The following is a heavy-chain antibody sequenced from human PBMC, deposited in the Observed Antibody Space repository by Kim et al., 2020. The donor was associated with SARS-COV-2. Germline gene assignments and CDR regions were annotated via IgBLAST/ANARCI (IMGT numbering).Heavy chain of an antibody. CDR1: GYTFTSYA. CDR3: ARGRHWWHYYYYYGMDV. J-gene: IGHJ6*02. CDR2: INAGNGNT. Sequence: ASVKVSCKASGYTFTSYAMHWVRQAPGQRLEWMGWINAGNGNTKYSQKFQGRVTITRDTSASTAYMELSSLRSEDTAVYYCARGRHWWHYYYYYGMDVWGQGTTVTVSS. D-gene: IGHD2-15*01. V-gene: IGHV1-3*01.